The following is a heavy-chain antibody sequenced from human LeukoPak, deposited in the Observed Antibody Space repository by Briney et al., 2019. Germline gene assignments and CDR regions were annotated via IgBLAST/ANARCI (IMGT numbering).Heavy chain of an antibody. CDR2: IYYSGNT. CDR3: ARQLGYCSSTTCYKYIDY. J-gene: IGHJ4*02. CDR1: GDTISSYC. V-gene: IGHV4-59*08. Sequence: SETLSLTCTVSGDTISSYCWSWIRQPPGKGLEWIGYIYYSGNTNYNPSLKSRVTISVDTSKNQFSLQLSSVTAADTAVYYCARQLGYCSSTTCYKYIDYWGQGTLVTVSS. D-gene: IGHD2-2*02.